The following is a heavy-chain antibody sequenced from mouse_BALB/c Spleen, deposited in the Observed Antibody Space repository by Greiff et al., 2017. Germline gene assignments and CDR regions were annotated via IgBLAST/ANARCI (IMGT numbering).Heavy chain of an antibody. CDR2: IDPSDSYT. V-gene: IGHV1-69*02. CDR1: GYTFTSYW. J-gene: IGHJ4*01. D-gene: IGHD2-1*01. CDR3: ARRGYGNYPYYAMDY. Sequence: VQLQQPGAELVKPGASVKLSCKASGYTFTSYWMHWVKQRPGQGLEWIGEIDPSDSYTNYNQKFKGKATLTVDKSSSTAYMQLSSLTSEDSAVYYCARRGYGNYPYYAMDYWGQGTSVTVSS.